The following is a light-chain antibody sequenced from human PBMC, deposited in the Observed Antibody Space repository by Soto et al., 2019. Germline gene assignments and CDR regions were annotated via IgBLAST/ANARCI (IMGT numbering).Light chain of an antibody. CDR2: EVT. CDR3: SSYTTSSTYV. V-gene: IGLV2-14*01. Sequence: QSVLTQPASVSGSPGQSITISCTGSRSDIGSYDFVSWYQQHPGKVPKLFIYEVTHRPSGVSHRFSGSKSGSTASLTISGLQAEDEADYYCSSYTTSSTYVFGTGTKVTVL. CDR1: RSDIGSYDF. J-gene: IGLJ1*01.